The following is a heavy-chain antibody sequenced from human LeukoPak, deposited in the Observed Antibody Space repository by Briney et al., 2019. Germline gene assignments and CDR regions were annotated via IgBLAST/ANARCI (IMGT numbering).Heavy chain of an antibody. J-gene: IGHJ6*04. Sequence: ASVKVSCKASGGTFSSYAISWVRQAPGQGLEWMGGIIPIFGTANYAQKFQGRVTITADESTSTAYMELSSLRSEDTAVYCCARARGFVVVPAAMVRHYYYGMDVWGKGTTVTVSS. CDR1: GGTFSSYA. V-gene: IGHV1-69*13. CDR3: ARARGFVVVPAAMVRHYYYGMDV. D-gene: IGHD2-2*01. CDR2: IIPIFGTA.